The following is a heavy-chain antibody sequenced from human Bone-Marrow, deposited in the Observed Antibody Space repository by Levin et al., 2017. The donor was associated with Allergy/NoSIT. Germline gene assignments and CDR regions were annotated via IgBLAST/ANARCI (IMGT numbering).Heavy chain of an antibody. J-gene: IGHJ4*02. CDR3: TRVGDISSSNWYSGGDY. CDR2: INPSGGKT. V-gene: IGHV1-46*01. D-gene: IGHD6-13*01. Sequence: VASVKVSCKTSGYRFTSYYLQWVRQAPGQGLEWLGIINPSGGKTGYAQKFQGRVTMTTDTSTSTLYMELSSLRFEDTATYFCTRVGDISSSNWYSGGDYWGQGTQVSVSS. CDR1: GYRFTSYY.